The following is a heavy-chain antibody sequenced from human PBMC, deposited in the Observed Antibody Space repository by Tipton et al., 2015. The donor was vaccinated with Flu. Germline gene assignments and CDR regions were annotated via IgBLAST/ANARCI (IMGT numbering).Heavy chain of an antibody. D-gene: IGHD4-11*01. V-gene: IGHV4-38-2*02. CDR1: GYSIRSSNYY. J-gene: IGHJ5*01. CDR3: ARRDYSNYVSEPKNWFDS. Sequence: TLSLTCTVFGYSIRSSNYYWGWIRQPPGKGLEWIGSIFHSGNSYRNPSLKSRVTMAVETSKNQFSLKLSSVTAADTAVYYCARRDYSNYVSEPKNWFDSWGQGALVIVSS. CDR2: IFHSGNS.